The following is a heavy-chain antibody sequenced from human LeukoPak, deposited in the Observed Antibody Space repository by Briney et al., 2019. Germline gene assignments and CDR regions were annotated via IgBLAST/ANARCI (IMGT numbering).Heavy chain of an antibody. Sequence: SVKLSCKASGGTFSSYAISWVRQAPGQGLEWMGRIIPILGIANYAQKFQGRVTITADKSTSTAYMELSSLRSEDTAVYYCASLNYYGSGSYYNEIDYWGQGTLVTVSS. CDR1: GGTFSSYA. CDR3: ASLNYYGSGSYYNEIDY. CDR2: IIPILGIA. D-gene: IGHD3-10*01. V-gene: IGHV1-69*04. J-gene: IGHJ4*02.